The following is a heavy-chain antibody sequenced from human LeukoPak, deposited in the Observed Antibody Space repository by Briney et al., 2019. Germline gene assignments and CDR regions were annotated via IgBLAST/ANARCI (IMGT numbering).Heavy chain of an antibody. CDR1: GGSISSGGYS. V-gene: IGHV4-30-2*01. CDR3: ARGTTVTTNWFDP. D-gene: IGHD4-17*01. CDR2: IYHSGST. J-gene: IGHJ5*02. Sequence: SETLSLTCAVSGGSISSGGYSWSWIRQPPGKGLEWIGYIYHSGSTYYNPSLKGRVTISVDRSKNQFSLKLSSVTAADTAVYYCARGTTVTTNWFDPWGQGTLVTVSS.